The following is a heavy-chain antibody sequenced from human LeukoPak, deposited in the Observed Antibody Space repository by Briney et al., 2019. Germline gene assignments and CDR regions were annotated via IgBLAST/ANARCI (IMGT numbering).Heavy chain of an antibody. Sequence: PGGSLRLSCAASGFTFDDYAMHWVRQAPGKGLEWVSLISWDGGSTYYADSVKGRFTISRDNSKNSLYLQMNSLRAEDTALYYCAKDCYDSSGYYFDYWGKGTTVTVSS. J-gene: IGHJ4*03. V-gene: IGHV3-43D*03. D-gene: IGHD3-22*01. CDR1: GFTFDDYA. CDR2: ISWDGGST. CDR3: AKDCYDSSGYYFDY.